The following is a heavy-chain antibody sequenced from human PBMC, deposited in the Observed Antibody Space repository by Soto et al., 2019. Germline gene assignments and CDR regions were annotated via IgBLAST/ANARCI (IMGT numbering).Heavy chain of an antibody. CDR2: IIPIFGTA. CDR3: ARDQRQYSSSWYYYGMGV. D-gene: IGHD6-13*01. V-gene: IGHV1-69*13. J-gene: IGHJ6*02. CDR1: GGTFSSYA. Sequence: SVKVSCKASGGTFSSYAISWVRQAPGQGPEWMGGIIPIFGTANYAQKFQGRVAITADESTSTAYMELSSLRSEDTAVYYCARDQRQYSSSWYYYGMGVWGQGTTVTVSS.